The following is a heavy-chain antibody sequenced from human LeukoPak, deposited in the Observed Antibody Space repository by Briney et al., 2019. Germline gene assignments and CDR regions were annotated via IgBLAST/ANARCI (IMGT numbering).Heavy chain of an antibody. V-gene: IGHV3-23*01. CDR1: GFTFGSYA. CDR3: AKEWDGSGTRLGWFDH. D-gene: IGHD3-10*01. CDR2: ISGSGGVT. Sequence: GGSLRLSCVASGFTFGSYAMSWVRRAPGKGLEWVSLISGSGGVTYYADSVKGRFTISRDKSKNTLYLQMNSLRAEDTATYYCAKEWDGSGTRLGWFDHWGQGTLVTVSS. J-gene: IGHJ5*02.